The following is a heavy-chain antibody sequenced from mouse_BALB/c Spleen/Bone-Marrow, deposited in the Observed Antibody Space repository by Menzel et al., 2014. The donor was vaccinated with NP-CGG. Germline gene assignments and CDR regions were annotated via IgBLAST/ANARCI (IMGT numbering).Heavy chain of an antibody. CDR2: IDIANGNT. Sequence: EVQLQESGAELVKPGASVKLSCTASGFNIKDTYMHWVKQRPEQGLEWIGRIDIANGNTKYDPKFQGKATITADTSSNTAYLQLSSLTSEDTAVYYCARYGNGLMDYWGQGTSVTVSS. J-gene: IGHJ4*01. V-gene: IGHV14-3*02. CDR3: ARYGNGLMDY. CDR1: GFNIKDTY. D-gene: IGHD2-1*01.